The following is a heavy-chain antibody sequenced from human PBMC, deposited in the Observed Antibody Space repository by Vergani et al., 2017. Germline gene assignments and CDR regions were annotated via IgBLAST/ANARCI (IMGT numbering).Heavy chain of an antibody. Sequence: QLHLQESGPGLVKPSETLSLTCTVSGGSITSSSYYWGWIRQPPGNGLEWIGNIYHSGGAYYNPSLKGRVTISVDTSKNQFSLKLSSVTAADTAVYYCARRTTMVRGVLEIARYYFDYWGQGTLVTVSS. CDR3: ARRTTMVRGVLEIARYYFDY. CDR2: IYHSGGA. CDR1: GGSITSSSYY. V-gene: IGHV4-39*01. J-gene: IGHJ4*02. D-gene: IGHD3-10*01.